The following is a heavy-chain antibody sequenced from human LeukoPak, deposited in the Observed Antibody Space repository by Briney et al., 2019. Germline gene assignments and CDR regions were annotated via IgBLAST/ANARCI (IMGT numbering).Heavy chain of an antibody. CDR3: ARDETATGKLFQH. CDR2: IHSDGTTA. D-gene: IGHD3-9*01. CDR1: GFTFSSSW. V-gene: IGHV3-74*01. J-gene: IGHJ1*01. Sequence: GGSLRLSCTASGFTFSSSWMHWVRQAPGKGLVWVSCIHSDGTTATYADSVKGRFTISRDNAKSTLYLQMNSLRAEDTAIYYCARDETATGKLFQHWGQGTLVTVSS.